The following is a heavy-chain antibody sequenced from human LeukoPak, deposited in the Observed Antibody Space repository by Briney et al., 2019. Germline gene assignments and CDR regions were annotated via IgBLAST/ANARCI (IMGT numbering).Heavy chain of an antibody. J-gene: IGHJ4*02. V-gene: IGHV3-11*04. CDR1: GFTFSDYY. CDR2: ISSSGSTI. Sequence: PGGSLRLSCAASGFTFSDYYMSWIRHAPGKGLEWVSYISSSGSTIYYADSVKGRFTISRDNAKNSLYLQMNSLRAEDTAVYYCARDYYDSSCYYFDYWGQGTLVTVSS. CDR3: ARDYYDSSCYYFDY. D-gene: IGHD3-22*01.